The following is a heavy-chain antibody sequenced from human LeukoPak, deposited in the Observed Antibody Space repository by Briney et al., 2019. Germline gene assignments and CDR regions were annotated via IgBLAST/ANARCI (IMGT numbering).Heavy chain of an antibody. V-gene: IGHV4-31*03. CDR3: ARAGGFFSPFGY. J-gene: IGHJ4*02. Sequence: SETLSLTCTVSGGSISSGGYYWSWIRQHPGKGLEWIGYIYYSGSTYYNPSLKSRVTISVDTSKNQFPLKLSSVTAADTAVYYCARAGGFFSPFGYWGQGTLVTVSS. CDR2: IYYSGST. CDR1: GGSISSGGYY. D-gene: IGHD3-16*01.